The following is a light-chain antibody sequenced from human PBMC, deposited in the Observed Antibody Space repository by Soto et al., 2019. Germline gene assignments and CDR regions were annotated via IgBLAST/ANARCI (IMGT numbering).Light chain of an antibody. CDR3: QQSDSTPPYT. CDR2: AAS. Sequence: DIQMTQSPSSLSASVGDRVTITCRASQSISSYLNWYQQKPGKAPKLLIYAASSLQSGVPSRFSGSGSGTDFTLTISSLQPEDFATYYCQQSDSTPPYTFGQGTTLEIK. CDR1: QSISSY. V-gene: IGKV1-39*01. J-gene: IGKJ2*01.